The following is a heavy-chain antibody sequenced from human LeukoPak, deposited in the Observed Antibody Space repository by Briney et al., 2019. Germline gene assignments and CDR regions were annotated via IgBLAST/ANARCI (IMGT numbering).Heavy chain of an antibody. D-gene: IGHD6-13*01. CDR3: ARGLFRGAAAGNWLGY. J-gene: IGHJ4*02. CDR2: ISYDGSNK. CDR1: GFTFSSYA. V-gene: IGHV3-30-3*01. Sequence: GSLRLSCAASGFTFSSYAMHWVRQAPGKGLEWVAVISYDGSNKYYADSVKGRFTISRDNSKNTLYLQMNSLRAEDTAVYYCARGLFRGAAAGNWLGYWGQGTLVTVSS.